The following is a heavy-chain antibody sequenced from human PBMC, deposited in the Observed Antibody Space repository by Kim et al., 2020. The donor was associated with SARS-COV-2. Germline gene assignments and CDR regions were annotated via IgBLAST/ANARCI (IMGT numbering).Heavy chain of an antibody. J-gene: IGHJ4*02. Sequence: DSVKGRFTISRDNAKNSLYLQMNSLRAEDTAVYYCARVDTAMVKDFSFDYWGQGTLVTVSS. V-gene: IGHV3-21*01. D-gene: IGHD5-18*01. CDR3: ARVDTAMVKDFSFDY.